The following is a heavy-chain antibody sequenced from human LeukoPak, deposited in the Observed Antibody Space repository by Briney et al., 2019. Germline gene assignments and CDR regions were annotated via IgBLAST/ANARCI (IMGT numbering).Heavy chain of an antibody. D-gene: IGHD5-24*01. CDR1: GGSCDDYY. J-gene: IGHJ5*02. V-gene: IGHV4-34*01. CDR3: ARGRDRSKAGDL. CDR2: IHPHGIF. Sequence: SETLSLTCDVYGGSCDDYYCSWIRQPPGKGLEWIGEIHPHGIFYYNSSLMSRVTISIDTSKSRLSLRLTSVTAADTAFYFCARGRDRSKAGDLWGQGSLVTVSS.